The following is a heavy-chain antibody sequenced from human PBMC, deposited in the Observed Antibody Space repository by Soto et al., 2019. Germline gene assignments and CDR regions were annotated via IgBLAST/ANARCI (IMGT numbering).Heavy chain of an antibody. Sequence: ASETLSLTCTVSGGSISSGGYYWSWIRQHPGKGLEWIGYIYYSGSTYYNPSLKSRVTISVDTSKNQFSLKLSSVTAADTAVYYCARGNGGNSGFDYWGQGTLVTVSS. V-gene: IGHV4-31*03. CDR1: GGSISSGGYY. D-gene: IGHD2-21*02. CDR2: IYYSGST. J-gene: IGHJ4*02. CDR3: ARGNGGNSGFDY.